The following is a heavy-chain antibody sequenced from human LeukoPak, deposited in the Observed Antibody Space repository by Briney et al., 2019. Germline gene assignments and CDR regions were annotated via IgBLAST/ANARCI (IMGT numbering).Heavy chain of an antibody. Sequence: VASVKVSCKASGYTFTGYYMHWVRQAPGQGLEWMGWINPNSGGTNYAQKFQGRVTMTRDTSISTAYMELSSLRSEDTAVYYCARGDSSSWYDYWGQGTLVTVSS. D-gene: IGHD6-13*01. CDR1: GYTFTGYY. J-gene: IGHJ4*02. CDR3: ARGDSSSWYDY. CDR2: INPNSGGT. V-gene: IGHV1-2*02.